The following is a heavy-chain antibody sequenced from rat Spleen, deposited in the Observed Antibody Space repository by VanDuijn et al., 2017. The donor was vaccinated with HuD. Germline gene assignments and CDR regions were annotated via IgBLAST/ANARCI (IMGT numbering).Heavy chain of an antibody. CDR3: ARAGRNWELAY. Sequence: QVQLKESGPGLVQPSQTLSLTCTVSGFSLTSYHVSWVRQPPGKGLEWMGVIWTTGSTVYNSLLTSRLTISRDTSKSQIFLKMNSLQTEDTATDYCARAGRNWELAYWGQGTLVTVSS. D-gene: IGHD5-1*01. J-gene: IGHJ3*01. CDR1: GFSLTSYH. CDR2: IWTTGST. V-gene: IGHV2-43*01.